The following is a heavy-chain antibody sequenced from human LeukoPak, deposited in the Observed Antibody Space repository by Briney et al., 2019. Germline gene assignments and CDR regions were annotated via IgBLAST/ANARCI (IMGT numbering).Heavy chain of an antibody. D-gene: IGHD3-3*01. V-gene: IGHV1-24*01. CDR3: ATGAKGVLDTIFGVGYAFVI. CDR2: FDPEDGET. CDR1: GYTLTELS. Sequence: ASVKVSCKVSGYTLTELSMHWVRQAPGKGLEWMGGFDPEDGETIYAQKFQGRVTMTEDTSTDTAYMELSSLRSEDTAVYYCATGAKGVLDTIFGVGYAFVIWGQGTMVTVSS. J-gene: IGHJ3*02.